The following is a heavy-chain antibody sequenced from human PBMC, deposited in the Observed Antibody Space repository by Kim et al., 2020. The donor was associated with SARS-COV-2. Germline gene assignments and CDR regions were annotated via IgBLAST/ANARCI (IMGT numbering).Heavy chain of an antibody. Sequence: GGSLRLSCAASGFTFSSYGMHWVRQAPGKGLEWVAVIWYDGSNKYYADSVKGRFTISRDNSKNTLYLQMNSLRAEDTAVYYCARDPVPWFYYYYGMDVWGQGPTVTVS. V-gene: IGHV3-33*01. CDR2: IWYDGSNK. D-gene: IGHD3-22*01. CDR3: ARDPVPWFYYYYGMDV. CDR1: GFTFSSYG. J-gene: IGHJ6*02.